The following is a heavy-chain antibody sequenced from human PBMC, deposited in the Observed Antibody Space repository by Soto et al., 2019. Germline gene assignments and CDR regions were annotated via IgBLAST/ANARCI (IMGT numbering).Heavy chain of an antibody. Sequence: TLSLTCTVSGGSISSGGYYWSWIRQHPGKGLEWIGYIYYSGSTYYNPSLKSRVTISVDTSKNQFSLKLSSVTAADTAVYYCARADGYDILTGYVWFDPWGQGTLVTVSS. CDR2: IYYSGST. D-gene: IGHD3-9*01. CDR1: GGSISSGGYY. CDR3: ARADGYDILTGYVWFDP. J-gene: IGHJ5*02. V-gene: IGHV4-31*03.